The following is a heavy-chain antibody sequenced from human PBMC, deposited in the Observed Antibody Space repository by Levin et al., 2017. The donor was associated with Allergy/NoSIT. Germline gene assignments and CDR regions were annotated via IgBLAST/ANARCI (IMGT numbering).Heavy chain of an antibody. CDR1: GFSFSSTW. V-gene: IGHV3-74*01. CDR2: ITSDGSDT. Sequence: TGESLKISCAASGFSFSSTWMNWVRQDPGKGLVWVSRITSDGSDTTYADSVKGRFTISRDNARNTVYLQMNSLRVEDTGVYYCARDWYHTFDYWGQGTLVTVSS. CDR3: ARDWYHTFDY. D-gene: IGHD6-13*01. J-gene: IGHJ4*02.